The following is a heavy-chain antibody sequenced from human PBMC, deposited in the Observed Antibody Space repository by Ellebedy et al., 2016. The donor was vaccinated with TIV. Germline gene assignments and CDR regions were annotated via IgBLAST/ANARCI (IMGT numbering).Heavy chain of an antibody. Sequence: GESLKISXAASGSTFSRYDMHWVRQSTRKGLEWVASIDNAGDTYYPGSVKGRFTISRENAKNSLYLQMNSLRVGDTAVYYCTRFEIISGGGYGMDVWGQGTTVTVSS. CDR3: TRFEIISGGGYGMDV. D-gene: IGHD3-16*01. CDR1: GSTFSRYD. J-gene: IGHJ6*02. CDR2: IDNAGDT. V-gene: IGHV3-13*01.